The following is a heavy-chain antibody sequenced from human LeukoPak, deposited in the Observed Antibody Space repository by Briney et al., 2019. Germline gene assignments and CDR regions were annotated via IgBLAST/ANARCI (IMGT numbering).Heavy chain of an antibody. V-gene: IGHV1-46*01. D-gene: IGHD1-1*01. CDR3: ARHSLPGTTPFDY. Sequence: ASVKVSCKASGYTFTGQYIHWVRQAPGQGLEWVGIINPSGGSTTYAQKFQGRVSMTRDTSTSTVYMELSSLESDDTALYYCARHSLPGTTPFDYWGRGTLVTVSS. CDR1: GYTFTGQY. J-gene: IGHJ4*02. CDR2: INPSGGST.